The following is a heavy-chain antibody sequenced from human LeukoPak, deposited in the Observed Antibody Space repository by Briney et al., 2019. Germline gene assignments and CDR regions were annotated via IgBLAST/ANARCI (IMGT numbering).Heavy chain of an antibody. V-gene: IGHV3-48*03. CDR1: GFTISSYE. Sequence: PGGSLRLSCAASGFTISSYEMNWVRQAPGKGLEWLSYINSGGSTIYYAYSVKGGFTSSKATAKSSLFLQMTSLRAEDTAVYYCARDYYLCYWGQGTLVTVSS. CDR2: INSGGSTI. CDR3: ARDYYLCY. J-gene: IGHJ4*02.